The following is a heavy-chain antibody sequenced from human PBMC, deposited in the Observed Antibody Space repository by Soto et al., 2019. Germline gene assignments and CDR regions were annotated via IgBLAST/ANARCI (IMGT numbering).Heavy chain of an antibody. CDR3: ARLYYDFRSGYHFDY. CDR1: GGSISSYY. V-gene: IGHV4-59*08. Sequence: SETLSLTCTVSGGSISSYYWSWIRQPPGKGLEWIGYIYYSGSTNYNPSLKSRVTISVDTSKNQFSLKLSSVTAADTAVYYCARLYYDFRSGYHFDYWGQGTLVTVSS. CDR2: IYYSGST. D-gene: IGHD3-3*01. J-gene: IGHJ4*02.